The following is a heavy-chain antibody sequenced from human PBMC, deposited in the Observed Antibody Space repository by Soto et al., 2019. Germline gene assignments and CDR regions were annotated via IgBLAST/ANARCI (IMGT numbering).Heavy chain of an antibody. D-gene: IGHD3-10*01. V-gene: IGHV4-59*01. J-gene: IGHJ3*02. CDR2: IYYSGST. Sequence: PSETLSLTCSVSGGSISSYYWSWIRQPPGKGLEWIGFIYYSGSTNYNPSLESRLTMSVDTSKNQFSLRLSSVTAADTAMYYCARSAVSYYKKGPYDIWGQGTMVTVSS. CDR3: ARSAVSYYKKGPYDI. CDR1: GGSISSYY.